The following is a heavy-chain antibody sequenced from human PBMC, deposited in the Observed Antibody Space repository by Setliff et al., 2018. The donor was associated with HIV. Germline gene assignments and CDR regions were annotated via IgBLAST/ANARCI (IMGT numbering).Heavy chain of an antibody. Sequence: ASVKVSCKASGYTFTSYGISWVRQAPGQGLEWMGWISAYNGNTNYAQKLQGRVTMTTDTSTGTAYMELRSLRSDDTAVYYCARDVWAAAGDTFDYWGQGTLVTVSS. D-gene: IGHD6-13*01. V-gene: IGHV1-18*01. CDR2: ISAYNGNT. CDR3: ARDVWAAAGDTFDY. CDR1: GYTFTSYG. J-gene: IGHJ4*02.